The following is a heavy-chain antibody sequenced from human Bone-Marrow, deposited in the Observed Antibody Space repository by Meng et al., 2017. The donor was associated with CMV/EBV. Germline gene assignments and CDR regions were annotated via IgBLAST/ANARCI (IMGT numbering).Heavy chain of an antibody. D-gene: IGHD2-2*01. Sequence: ASVKVSCKASGYTFTSYDINWVRQATGQGLEWMGWMNPNSGNTGYAQKFQGRVAITRNTSISTAYMELSSLRSEDTAVYYCARGDQLANFDYWGQGTLVTVSS. CDR3: ARGDQLANFDY. CDR1: GYTFTSYD. J-gene: IGHJ4*02. V-gene: IGHV1-8*03. CDR2: MNPNSGNT.